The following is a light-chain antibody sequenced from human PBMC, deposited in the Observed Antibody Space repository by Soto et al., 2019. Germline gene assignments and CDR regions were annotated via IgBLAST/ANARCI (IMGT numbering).Light chain of an antibody. Sequence: EIVLTRSPGTLSLSPGERATLSCRASQSVSSSYLAWDQQKPGQAPRLLIYGASSRATGIPDRFGGSGSGTDFTLTISRLEPEDFAVYYCQQYGSSPPRTFGQGTKVQIK. J-gene: IGKJ1*01. V-gene: IGKV3-20*01. CDR1: QSVSSSY. CDR2: GAS. CDR3: QQYGSSPPRT.